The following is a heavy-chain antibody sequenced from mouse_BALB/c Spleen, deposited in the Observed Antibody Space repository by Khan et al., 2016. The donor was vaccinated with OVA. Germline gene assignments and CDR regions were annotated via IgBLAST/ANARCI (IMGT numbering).Heavy chain of an antibody. CDR2: ISYSGST. Sequence: VQLKESGPSLVKPSQTLSLTCSVTGDSITSGYWNWIRKFPGNNLEYMGYISYSGSTYYNPSLKSRISITRDTSKNQSYLQLNSETTEDTATYDCARYDYDYDGAFAYWGQGTLVTVSA. J-gene: IGHJ3*01. D-gene: IGHD2-4*01. CDR3: ARYDYDYDGAFAY. V-gene: IGHV3-8*02. CDR1: GDSITSGY.